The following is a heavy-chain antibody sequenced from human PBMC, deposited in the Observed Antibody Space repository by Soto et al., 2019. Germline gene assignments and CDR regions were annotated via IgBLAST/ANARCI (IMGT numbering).Heavy chain of an antibody. V-gene: IGHV3-33*05. CDR1: GFTFTNYA. D-gene: IGHD6-13*01. J-gene: IGHJ5*02. CDR2: ILSDGNTK. Sequence: QVQLVESGGGVVQPGRSLRLSCAASGFTFTNYAMHWVRQAPGKGLEWVALILSDGNTKYYADSVKGRLTISRDNSENTVFLQMNSLRAEDTAVYYCAKGGSATLITTAGTDNRFDPWGQGTLVTVSS. CDR3: AKGGSATLITTAGTDNRFDP.